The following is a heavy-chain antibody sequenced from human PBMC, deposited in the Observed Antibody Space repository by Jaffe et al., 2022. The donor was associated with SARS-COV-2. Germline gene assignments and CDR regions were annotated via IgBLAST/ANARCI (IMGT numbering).Heavy chain of an antibody. CDR3: ARDGGRHSWDF. J-gene: IGHJ4*02. V-gene: IGHV3-72*01. CDR1: GFPFSDFY. D-gene: IGHD1-26*01. Sequence: EVQLVESGGGLVQPGGSLRLSCAASGFPFSDFYMDWVRQAPGKGLEWVARITHKTNGYATEYGASVKGRFTISRDDSNNSLYLQMDSLKTEDTAVYFCARDGGRHSWDFWGQGTLVTVSS. CDR2: ITHKTNGYAT.